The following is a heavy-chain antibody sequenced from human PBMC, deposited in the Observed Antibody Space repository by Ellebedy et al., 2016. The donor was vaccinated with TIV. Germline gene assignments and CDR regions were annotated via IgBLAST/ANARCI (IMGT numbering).Heavy chain of an antibody. D-gene: IGHD6-13*01. V-gene: IGHV2-5*02. CDR3: AHHYSSSWYPVY. J-gene: IGHJ4*02. CDR2: IYWDDDK. CDR1: GFSLSTTGVC. Sequence: SGPTLVKPKQTLTLTCTFSGFSLSTTGVCVSWIRQPPGKALEWLALIYWDDDKRYSPSLKSRLTITKDTSKNQVVLTMTNMDPVDTATYYCAHHYSSSWYPVYWGQGTLVTVSS.